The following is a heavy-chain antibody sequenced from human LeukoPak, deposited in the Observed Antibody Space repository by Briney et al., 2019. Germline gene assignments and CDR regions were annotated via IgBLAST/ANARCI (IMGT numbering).Heavy chain of an antibody. D-gene: IGHD6-13*01. V-gene: IGHV3-9*03. Sequence: GGSLRLSCAASGFTFDDYAMHWVRQAPGKGLEWVSGISWNNGSIGYADSVKGRFTISRDNAKNSLYLQMNSLRAEDMALYYCAKGSIAAAGLNWFDPWGQGALVTVSS. CDR1: GFTFDDYA. J-gene: IGHJ5*02. CDR3: AKGSIAAAGLNWFDP. CDR2: ISWNNGSI.